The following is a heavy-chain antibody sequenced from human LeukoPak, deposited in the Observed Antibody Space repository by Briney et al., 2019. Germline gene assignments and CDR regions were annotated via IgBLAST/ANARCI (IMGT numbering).Heavy chain of an antibody. V-gene: IGHV1-2*02. D-gene: IGHD2-2*02. CDR2: INPNSGGT. CDR3: ARDARYCSSTSCYTPFDY. CDR1: GYTFTGYY. Sequence: GASVKVSCKASGYTFTGYYMHWVRQAPGQGLEWMGWINPNSGGTNYAQKFQGRVTMTRDTSISTAYMELSRLRPDDTAVYYCARDARYCSSTSCYTPFDYWGQGTLVTVSS. J-gene: IGHJ4*02.